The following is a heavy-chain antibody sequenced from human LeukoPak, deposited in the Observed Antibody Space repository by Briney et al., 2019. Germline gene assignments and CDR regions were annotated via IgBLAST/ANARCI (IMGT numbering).Heavy chain of an antibody. J-gene: IGHJ4*02. CDR3: ARQGYCSGGSCYGDFDY. CDR2: IYYSGST. CDR1: GGSISSSSYY. Sequence: SETLSLTCTVSGGSISSSSYYWGWIRQPPGKGLEWIGSIYYSGSTYYNPSLKSRVTISVDTSKNQFSLKLSSVTAADTAVYYCARQGYCSGGSCYGDFDYWGQGTLVAVSS. D-gene: IGHD2-15*01. V-gene: IGHV4-39*01.